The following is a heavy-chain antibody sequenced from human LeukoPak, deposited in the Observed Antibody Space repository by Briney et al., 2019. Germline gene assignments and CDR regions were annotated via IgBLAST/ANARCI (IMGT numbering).Heavy chain of an antibody. D-gene: IGHD1-26*01. J-gene: IGHJ6*03. CDR2: IYTSGST. V-gene: IGHV4-4*07. Sequence: SETLSLTCTVSGGSISSYYWSWIRQPAGKGLEWIGRIYTSGSTNYNPSLKSRVTMSVDTSKNQFSLKLSSVTAADTAVYYCAREWAYSGSYRNYYYYYMDVWGKGTTVTVSS. CDR3: AREWAYSGSYRNYYYYYMDV. CDR1: GGSISSYY.